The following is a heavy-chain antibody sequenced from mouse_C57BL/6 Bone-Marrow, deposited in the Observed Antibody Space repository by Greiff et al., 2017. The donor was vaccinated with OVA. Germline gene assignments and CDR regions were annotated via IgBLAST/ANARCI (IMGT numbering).Heavy chain of an antibody. CDR3: TRWDLGRRFDY. Sequence: VQLQQSGTVLARPGASVKMSCKTSGYTFTSYWMHWVKQRPGQGLEWIGAIYPGNSDTSYNQKFKGKAKLTADTSASTAYMELSSLTNEDSAVYYCTRWDLGRRFDYWGQGTTLTVSS. CDR1: GYTFTSYW. V-gene: IGHV1-5*01. J-gene: IGHJ2*01. CDR2: IYPGNSDT. D-gene: IGHD4-1*01.